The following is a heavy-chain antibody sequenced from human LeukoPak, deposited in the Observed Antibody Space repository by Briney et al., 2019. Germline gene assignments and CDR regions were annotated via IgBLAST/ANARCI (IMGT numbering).Heavy chain of an antibody. J-gene: IGHJ4*02. D-gene: IGHD3-9*01. CDR2: ISSSSSYI. CDR1: GFTFSSYS. CDR3: AKDNDILTGPPGSFGY. Sequence: GGSLRLSCAASGFTFSSYSMNWVRQAPGKGLEWVSSISSSSSYIYYADSVKGRFTISRDNAKNSLYLQMNSLRAEDTALYYCAKDNDILTGPPGSFGYWGQGTLVTVSS. V-gene: IGHV3-21*04.